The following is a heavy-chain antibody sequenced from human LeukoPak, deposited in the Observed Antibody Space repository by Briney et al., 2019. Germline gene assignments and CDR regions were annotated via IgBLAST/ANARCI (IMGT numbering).Heavy chain of an antibody. CDR3: ARGYYYGSGSYNC. V-gene: IGHV1-69*13. CDR1: GGTFSSYA. D-gene: IGHD3-10*01. J-gene: IGHJ4*02. Sequence: SVKVSCKASGGTFSSYAISWVRQAPGQGLEWMGGIIPIFGTANYAQKFQGRVTITADESTSTAYMELSSLRSEDTAVYYCARGYYYGSGSYNCWGQGTLVTVSS. CDR2: IIPIFGTA.